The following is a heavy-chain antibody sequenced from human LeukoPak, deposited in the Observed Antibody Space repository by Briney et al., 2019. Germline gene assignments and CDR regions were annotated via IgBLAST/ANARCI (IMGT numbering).Heavy chain of an antibody. Sequence: GGSLRLSCGASGFSFSGYWMSWVRQAPGKGLEWVANINQDGSEKYYVDSVKGRFTISRDNDKNSLYLQMNSLRAEDTALYYCARDFRGRELHRIQYYFDYWGQGTLVTVSS. D-gene: IGHD1-26*01. CDR3: ARDFRGRELHRIQYYFDY. V-gene: IGHV3-7*03. CDR2: INQDGSEK. CDR1: GFSFSGYW. J-gene: IGHJ4*02.